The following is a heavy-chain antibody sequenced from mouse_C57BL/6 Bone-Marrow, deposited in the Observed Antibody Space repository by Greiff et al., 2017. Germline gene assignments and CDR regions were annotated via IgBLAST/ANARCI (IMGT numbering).Heavy chain of an antibody. CDR1: GYTFTSYW. D-gene: IGHD2-4*01. J-gene: IGHJ2*01. CDR2: IDPSDSYT. CDR3: SREGLGITTFDY. Sequence: QVQLQQSGAELVMPGASVKLSCKASGYTFTSYWMHWVKQRPGQGLEWIGEIDPSDSYTNYNQKFKGKSTLTVDKSSSTAYMQLSSLTSEDSAVYDCSREGLGITTFDYGGQGTTRTVSS. V-gene: IGHV1-69*01.